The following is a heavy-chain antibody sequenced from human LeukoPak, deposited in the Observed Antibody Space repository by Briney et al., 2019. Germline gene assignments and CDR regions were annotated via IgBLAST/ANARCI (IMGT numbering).Heavy chain of an antibody. V-gene: IGHV3-23*01. D-gene: IGHD2-21*02. CDR2: ISGSGRST. CDR3: ARAPDPYCGGDCYLAY. Sequence: GGSLRLSCAASGFTFNNYAMSWVRQAPGKGLEWVSSISGSGRSTYFADSVKGRFTISRDNSKNTLYLQMNSLRAEDTAVYYCARAPDPYCGGDCYLAYWGQGTLVTVSS. CDR1: GFTFNNYA. J-gene: IGHJ4*02.